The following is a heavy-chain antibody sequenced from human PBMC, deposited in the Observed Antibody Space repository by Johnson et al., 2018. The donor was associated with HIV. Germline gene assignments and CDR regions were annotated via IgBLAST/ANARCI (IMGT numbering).Heavy chain of an antibody. CDR3: AKPPSMGADAFDI. Sequence: QVQLVESGGGVVQPGRSLRLSCAASGFTFSSYDMHWVRQAPGKGMDWVAFISYDGTDKYYADSVKGRFNISRDNSKNALYLQMNSLRSEDTAVYYCAKPPSMGADAFDIWGLGAMVTVSS. CDR1: GFTFSSYD. D-gene: IGHD3-16*01. V-gene: IGHV3-30*18. J-gene: IGHJ3*02. CDR2: ISYDGTDK.